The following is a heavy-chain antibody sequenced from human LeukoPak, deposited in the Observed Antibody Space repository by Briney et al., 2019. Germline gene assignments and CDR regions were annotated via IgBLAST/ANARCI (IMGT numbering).Heavy chain of an antibody. CDR1: EFTFNNYA. D-gene: IGHD1-1*01. J-gene: IGHJ4*02. CDR3: TKRLEPTTTAVGRSFDY. V-gene: IGHV3-23*01. Sequence: PGGSLRLSCAASEFTFNNYAVRWSPRPPGKGREWVSTVSDTGRSTYYADSVKGRFTISRDNSKDTLSLQMNSLRADDTAVYYCTKRLEPTTTAVGRSFDYWGQGTLVTVTS. CDR2: VSDTGRST.